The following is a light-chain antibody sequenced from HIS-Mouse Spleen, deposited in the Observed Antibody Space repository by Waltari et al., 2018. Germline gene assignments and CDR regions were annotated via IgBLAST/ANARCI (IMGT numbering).Light chain of an antibody. CDR3: QQRSNWPGIT. V-gene: IGKV3-11*01. Sequence: ELVLTQSPATLSLSPGERATLSCRASQSVSSYLAWYQQKPGQAPRLLIYDASNRATGIPARFSGSGSGTDFTLTISSLEPEDFAVYYCQQRSNWPGITFGPGTKVDIK. CDR1: QSVSSY. CDR2: DAS. J-gene: IGKJ3*01.